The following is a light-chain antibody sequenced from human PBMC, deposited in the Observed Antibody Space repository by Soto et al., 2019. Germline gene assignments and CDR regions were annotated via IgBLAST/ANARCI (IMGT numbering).Light chain of an antibody. V-gene: IGKV1-5*01. CDR2: DAS. CDR1: QSITTW. J-gene: IGKJ5*01. CDR3: QQYHRSSIT. Sequence: DIQMTQSPSTLSAYVGDSVTITCRASQSITTWLAWYQQRPGEAPNLLIYDASTLERGVPSRFSGTGSGTEFTLAISSLQPDDFATYYCQQYHRSSITFGQGTRLEIK.